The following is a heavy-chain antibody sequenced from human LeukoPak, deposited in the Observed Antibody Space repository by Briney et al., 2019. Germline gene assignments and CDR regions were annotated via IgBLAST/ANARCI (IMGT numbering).Heavy chain of an antibody. CDR1: GGSISSYY. V-gene: IGHV4-4*07. D-gene: IGHD1-26*01. CDR2: IYTTGNT. Sequence: SETLSLTCTVSGGSISSYYWSWIRQPAGKGLECIGPIYTTGNTNYNPSLKSRVTMSVDTSKNQFSLKLSSVTAADTAVYYCARDVGATPGYFDYWGQGTLVTVSS. J-gene: IGHJ4*02. CDR3: ARDVGATPGYFDY.